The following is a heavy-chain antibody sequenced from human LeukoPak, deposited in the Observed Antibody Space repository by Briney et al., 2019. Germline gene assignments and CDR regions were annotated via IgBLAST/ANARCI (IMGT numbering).Heavy chain of an antibody. CDR2: INSDGSST. CDR3: ARVRYDFWSGYDNWFDP. D-gene: IGHD3-3*01. Sequence: PGGSLRLSCAASGFTFSSYWMHWVRQAPGKGLVWVSRINSDGSSTSYADSVKGRFTISRDNAKNTLYLQMNSLRAEDTAMYYCARVRYDFWSGYDNWFDPWGQGTLVTVSS. CDR1: GFTFSSYW. J-gene: IGHJ5*02. V-gene: IGHV3-74*01.